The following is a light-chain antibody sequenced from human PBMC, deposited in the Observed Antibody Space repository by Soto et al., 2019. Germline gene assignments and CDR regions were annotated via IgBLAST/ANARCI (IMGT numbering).Light chain of an antibody. Sequence: QSALTQPASVSGSPGQSITISCTGTSSDVCVYNFVSWYQQHPGKAPKLMIYDVSNRPSGVSNRFSGSKSGNTASLTISGLQAEDEADYYCSAYTTSSTLVVFGGGTKLTVL. V-gene: IGLV2-14*01. CDR2: DVS. CDR3: SAYTTSSTLVV. J-gene: IGLJ2*01. CDR1: SSDVCVYNF.